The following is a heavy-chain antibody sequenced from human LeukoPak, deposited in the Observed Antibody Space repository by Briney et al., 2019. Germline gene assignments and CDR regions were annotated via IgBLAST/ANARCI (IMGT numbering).Heavy chain of an antibody. J-gene: IGHJ5*02. D-gene: IGHD3-16*02. Sequence: GGSLRLSCAASGFTFDDYAMHWVRQAPGKGLEWVSGISWNSGSIGYADSVKGRFTISRDNAKNTLYLQMNSLRAEDTAVYYCASFQKLRLGELSLYPPWGQGTLVTVSS. V-gene: IGHV3-9*01. CDR1: GFTFDDYA. CDR3: ASFQKLRLGELSLYPP. CDR2: ISWNSGSI.